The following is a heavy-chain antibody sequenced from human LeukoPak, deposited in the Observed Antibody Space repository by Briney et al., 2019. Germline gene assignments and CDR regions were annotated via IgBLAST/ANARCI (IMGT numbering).Heavy chain of an antibody. V-gene: IGHV4-59*12. D-gene: IGHD3-22*01. Sequence: SETLSLTCSVSGDSISRYYWSWVRQPPGKGLEWIGYIYYSGSTNYNPSLKSRVTISVDTSKNQFSLKLSSVTAADTAVYYCMIVVVMADFDYWGQGTLVTVSS. J-gene: IGHJ4*02. CDR1: GDSISRYY. CDR3: MIVVVMADFDY. CDR2: IYYSGST.